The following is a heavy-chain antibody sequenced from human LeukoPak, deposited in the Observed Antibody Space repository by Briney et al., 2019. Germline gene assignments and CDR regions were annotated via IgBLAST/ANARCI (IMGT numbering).Heavy chain of an antibody. CDR1: GGTFSSYA. D-gene: IGHD2-15*01. J-gene: IGHJ6*04. CDR3: ARAYCSGGSCYEYYYYYYGMDV. CDR2: IIPILGTA. V-gene: IGHV1-69*01. Sequence: GASVKVSCKASGGTFSSYAISRVRQAPGQGLEWMGGIIPILGTANYAQKFQGRVTITADESTSTAYMELSSLRSEDTAVYYCARAYCSGGSCYEYYYYYYGMDVWGKGTTVTVSS.